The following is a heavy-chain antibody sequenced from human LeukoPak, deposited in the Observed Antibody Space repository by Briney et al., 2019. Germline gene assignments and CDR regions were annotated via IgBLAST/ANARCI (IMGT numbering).Heavy chain of an antibody. Sequence: SETLSLTCAVYGGTFSGYYWSWIRQPPGKRLEWVGESNDSGGTNYNPSLKSRVTISADKSKNQFSLKLSSVTAADTAVYYCARRGGATQENWGQGTLVTVSS. CDR1: GGTFSGYY. CDR3: ARRGGATQEN. CDR2: SNDSGGT. D-gene: IGHD1-26*01. J-gene: IGHJ4*02. V-gene: IGHV4-34*01.